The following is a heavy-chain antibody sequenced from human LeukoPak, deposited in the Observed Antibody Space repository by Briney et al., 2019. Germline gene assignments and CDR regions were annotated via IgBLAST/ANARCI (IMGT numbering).Heavy chain of an antibody. V-gene: IGHV4-39*01. J-gene: IGHJ6*02. CDR1: GFTFSSYSMN. CDR2: IYYSGST. Sequence: GSLRLSCAASGFTFSSYSMNWVRQAPGKGLEWIGSIYYSGSTYYNPSLKSRVTISVDTSKNQFSLKLSSVTAADTAVYYCARHSVGQLGWRLYYYYGMDVWGQGTTVTVSS. CDR3: ARHSVGQLGWRLYYYYGMDV. D-gene: IGHD2-21*02.